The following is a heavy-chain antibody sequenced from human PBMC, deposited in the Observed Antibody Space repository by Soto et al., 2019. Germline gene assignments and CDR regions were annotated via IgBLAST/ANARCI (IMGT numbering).Heavy chain of an antibody. CDR2: IHFSGST. J-gene: IGHJ4*02. CDR3: ARDGRGYIFDF. D-gene: IGHD3-22*01. Sequence: TLSPTCIVSGASISSGDYWRWLRQHPGRGLEWIGYIHFSGSTYYNTSLTSLKSRVIISVDTSKIQFSLNVNSVTAADTGVYYCARDGRGYIFDFWGQGTLVTVSS. V-gene: IGHV4-31*03. CDR1: GASISSGDY.